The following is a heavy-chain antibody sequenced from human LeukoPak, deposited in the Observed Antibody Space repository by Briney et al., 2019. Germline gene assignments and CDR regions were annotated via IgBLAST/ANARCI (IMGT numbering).Heavy chain of an antibody. D-gene: IGHD6-19*01. CDR3: AKGWSSGWYTGSDI. Sequence: GGSLRLSCAASGFTFSSYDMHWVRQAPGKGLEWVAVISYDGSNKSYGDSLKGRFTISRDNSKSTLYLQMNSLRTEDTAVYYCAKGWSSGWYTGSDIWGQGTMVTVSS. CDR2: ISYDGSNK. CDR1: GFTFSSYD. J-gene: IGHJ3*02. V-gene: IGHV3-30*18.